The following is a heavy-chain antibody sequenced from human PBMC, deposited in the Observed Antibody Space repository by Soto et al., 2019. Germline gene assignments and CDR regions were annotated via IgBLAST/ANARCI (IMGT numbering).Heavy chain of an antibody. D-gene: IGHD3-16*01. Sequence: SETLSLTCTVSGGSVSSGSYYWSWIRQPPGKGLEWIGYIYYSGSTNYNPSLKSRVTISVDTSKNQFSLKLSSVTAADTAVYYCARDGGFYYGMDVWGQGTTVTAP. CDR2: IYYSGST. V-gene: IGHV4-61*01. CDR3: ARDGGFYYGMDV. CDR1: GGSVSSGSYY. J-gene: IGHJ6*02.